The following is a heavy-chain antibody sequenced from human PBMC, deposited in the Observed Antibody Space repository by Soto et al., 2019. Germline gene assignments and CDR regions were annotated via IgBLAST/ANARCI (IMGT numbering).Heavy chain of an antibody. CDR1: GFTFSSYG. J-gene: IGHJ4*02. V-gene: IGHV3-33*01. Sequence: QVQLVESGGGVVQPGRSLRLSCAASGFTFSSYGMHWVRQAPGKGLEWVAVIWYDGSNKYYADSVKGRFTISRDNSKNTLYLQMNSLRAEDTAVYYCARDPNLRPPGSTLIDYWGQGTLVTVSS. D-gene: IGHD1-7*01. CDR2: IWYDGSNK. CDR3: ARDPNLRPPGSTLIDY.